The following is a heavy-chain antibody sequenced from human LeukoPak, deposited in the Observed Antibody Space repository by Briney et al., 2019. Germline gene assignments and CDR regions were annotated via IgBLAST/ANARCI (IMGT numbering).Heavy chain of an antibody. CDR2: ISAYNGNT. V-gene: IGHV1-18*01. CDR3: ARKVSGIAAAGTKTNWFDP. J-gene: IGHJ5*02. CDR1: GYTFTSYG. Sequence: ASVKVSCKASGYTFTSYGISWVRQAPGQGLEWMGWISAYNGNTNYAQKPQGRVTMTTDTSTSTAYMELRSLRSDDTAVYYCARKVSGIAAAGTKTNWFDPWGQGTLVTVSS. D-gene: IGHD6-13*01.